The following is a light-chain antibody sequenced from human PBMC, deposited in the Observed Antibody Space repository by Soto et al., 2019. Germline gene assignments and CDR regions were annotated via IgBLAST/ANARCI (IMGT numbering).Light chain of an antibody. CDR1: ESVKSW. Sequence: DIQMTQSPSTLSASIGDRVTITCRASESVKSWLAWYQQKAGKAPKFLIYKASTLESGVPSRFSGSGSGTDFTLTISNLQPEDFATYYCQQLNAYPLTFGQGTRLEIK. J-gene: IGKJ5*01. CDR3: QQLNAYPLT. V-gene: IGKV1-5*03. CDR2: KAS.